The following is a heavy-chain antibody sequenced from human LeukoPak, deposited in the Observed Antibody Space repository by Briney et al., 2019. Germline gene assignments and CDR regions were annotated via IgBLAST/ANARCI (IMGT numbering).Heavy chain of an antibody. CDR3: ARDNRVRGVKNGMDV. CDR1: GGSLSSYY. Sequence: PSETLSLTCTVSGGSLSSYYWSWIRQPPGKGLEWIGYIYYSGSTNYTPSPKTRGTITVDTSKNQSSLKLSSVSAADTAVYYCARDNRVRGVKNGMDVWGKGTTVTVSS. J-gene: IGHJ6*04. D-gene: IGHD3-10*01. V-gene: IGHV4-59*01. CDR2: IYYSGST.